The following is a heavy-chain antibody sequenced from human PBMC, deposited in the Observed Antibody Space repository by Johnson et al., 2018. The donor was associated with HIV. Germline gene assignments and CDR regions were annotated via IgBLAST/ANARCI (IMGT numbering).Heavy chain of an antibody. J-gene: IGHJ3*02. V-gene: IGHV3-30-3*01. CDR3: ARDTSIAAARAFDI. CDR2: ISYDGSNK. CDR1: GFTFSSYA. D-gene: IGHD6-6*01. Sequence: QVQLVESGGGVVRPGRSLRLSCAASGFTFSSYAMHWVRQAPGKGLEWVAVISYDGSNKYYADSVKGRFSISRDNSKNTLHLQMNSLRAEDTAVYYCARDTSIAAARAFDIWGQGTMVTVSS.